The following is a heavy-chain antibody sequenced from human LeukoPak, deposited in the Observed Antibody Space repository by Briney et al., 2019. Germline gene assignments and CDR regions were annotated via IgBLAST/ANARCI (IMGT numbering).Heavy chain of an antibody. J-gene: IGHJ3*02. CDR1: GFTFNTYA. V-gene: IGHV3-23*01. Sequence: PGGSLRLSCAASGFTFNTYAMSWVRQAPGKGLEWVSGISGSGRTTYYADSVKGRFTISRDNSKNTLYEQMNSLRAEDTAVYYCAKDRRELDVFDIWGQGTMVTVSS. CDR3: AKDRRELDVFDI. CDR2: ISGSGRTT.